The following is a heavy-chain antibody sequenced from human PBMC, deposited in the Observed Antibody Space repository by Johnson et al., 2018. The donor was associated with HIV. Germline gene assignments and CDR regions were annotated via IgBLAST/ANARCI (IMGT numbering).Heavy chain of an antibody. V-gene: IGHV3-43*01. CDR3: AKDKGVVIRRGYAFDI. CDR2: ISWDGGST. Sequence: VQLVESGGVVVQPGGSLRLSCAASGFTFDDYTMHWVRQAPGKGLEWVSLISWDGGSTYYADSVKGRFTISRDNSKNSLYLQMNSLRTEDTALYYCAKDKGVVIRRGYAFDIWGKGHWSPSLQ. J-gene: IGHJ3*02. D-gene: IGHD2-21*01. CDR1: GFTFDDYT.